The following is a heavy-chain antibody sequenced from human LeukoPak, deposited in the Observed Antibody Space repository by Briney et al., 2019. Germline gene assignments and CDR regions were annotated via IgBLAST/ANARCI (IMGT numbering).Heavy chain of an antibody. Sequence: GGSLRLSCAASGFTFSSYAMSWVRQAPGKGLEWVSVIYSGGSTYYADSVKGRFTISRDNSKNTLYLQMNSLRAEDTAVYYCARDRRDTADWTYYYYYGMDVWGQGTTVTVSS. D-gene: IGHD1-1*01. V-gene: IGHV3-66*01. CDR1: GFTFSSYA. CDR3: ARDRRDTADWTYYYYYGMDV. CDR2: IYSGGST. J-gene: IGHJ6*02.